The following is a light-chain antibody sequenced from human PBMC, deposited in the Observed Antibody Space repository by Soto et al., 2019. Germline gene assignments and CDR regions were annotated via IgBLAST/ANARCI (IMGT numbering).Light chain of an antibody. CDR1: QYISNY. V-gene: IGKV1-39*01. J-gene: IGKJ4*01. Sequence: DIQMTQSPSSLSASVGDRVTITCRASQYISNYLNWYRRKPGEAPKLLIFAASTLHSGVASRFSGSGCGTDVTRPISSLQPEDFAQDYFQQSWSVPLTVGGWPKVEIK. CDR2: AAS. CDR3: QQSWSVPLT.